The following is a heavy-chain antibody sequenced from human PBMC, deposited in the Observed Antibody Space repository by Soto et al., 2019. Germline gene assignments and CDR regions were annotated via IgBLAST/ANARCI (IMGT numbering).Heavy chain of an antibody. V-gene: IGHV1-58*01. CDR2: IVVGSGNT. Sequence: ASVKVSCKASGFTFTSSAVQWVRQARGQRLEWIGWIVVGSGNTNYAQKFQERVTITRDMSTSTAYMELSSLRSEDTAVYYCAADSAPLRFLDRRYYYYGMDVWGQGTTVTVSS. CDR3: AADSAPLRFLDRRYYYYGMDV. D-gene: IGHD3-3*01. J-gene: IGHJ6*02. CDR1: GFTFTSSA.